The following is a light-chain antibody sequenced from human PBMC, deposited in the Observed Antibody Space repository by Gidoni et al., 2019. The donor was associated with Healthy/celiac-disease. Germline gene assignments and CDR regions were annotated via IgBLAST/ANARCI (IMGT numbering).Light chain of an antibody. CDR3: MQALQTPCT. CDR2: LGS. V-gene: IGKV2-28*01. CDR1: QSLLHSNGYNY. J-gene: IGKJ4*01. Sequence: DIVMTQSPLSLPVLPGEPASISCRSSQSLLHSNGYNYLDWYLQKPGQSPQLLIYLGSNRASGVPDRFSGSGSGTDFTLKISRVEAEDVGVYYCMQALQTPCTFGGGTKVEIK.